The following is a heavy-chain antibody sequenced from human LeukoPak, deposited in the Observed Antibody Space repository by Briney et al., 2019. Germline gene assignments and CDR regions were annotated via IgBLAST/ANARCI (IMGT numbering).Heavy chain of an antibody. J-gene: IGHJ4*02. CDR3: ARGEPYSSGWYGADSFDY. CDR2: IYYSGST. D-gene: IGHD6-19*01. Sequence: SETLSLTCTVSGGSISSYYWSWIRQPPGKGLEWIGYIYYSGSTNYNPSLKSRVTISVDTSKNQFSLKLSSVTAADTAVYYCARGEPYSSGWYGADSFDYWGQGTLVTVSS. CDR1: GGSISSYY. V-gene: IGHV4-59*01.